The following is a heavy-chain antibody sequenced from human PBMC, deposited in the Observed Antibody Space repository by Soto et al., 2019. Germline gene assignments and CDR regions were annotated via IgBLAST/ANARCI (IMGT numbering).Heavy chain of an antibody. CDR2: INAGNGNT. D-gene: IGHD2-21*02. Sequence: QVQRVQSGAEEKKPGASVKVSCKASGYTFTSYAMHWVRQAPGQRLEWMGWINAGNGNTKYSQKSQGRVTITRDTSASTAYMELSSLRSEDTAVYYCARAWVVVTAPDYWGQGTLVTVSS. CDR1: GYTFTSYA. V-gene: IGHV1-3*05. CDR3: ARAWVVVTAPDY. J-gene: IGHJ4*02.